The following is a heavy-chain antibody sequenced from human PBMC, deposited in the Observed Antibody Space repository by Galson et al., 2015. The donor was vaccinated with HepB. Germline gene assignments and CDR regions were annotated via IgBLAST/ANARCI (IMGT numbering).Heavy chain of an antibody. CDR2: INPSGGST. CDR3: ARAYSSGWKVWWYFDL. V-gene: IGHV1-46*01. Sequence: SVKVSCKASGYTFTSYYMHWVRQAPGQGLEWMGIINPSGGSTSYAQKFQGRVTMTRDTSTSTVYMELSSLRSEDTAVYYCARAYSSGWKVWWYFDLWGRGTLVTVSS. J-gene: IGHJ2*01. CDR1: GYTFTSYY. D-gene: IGHD6-19*01.